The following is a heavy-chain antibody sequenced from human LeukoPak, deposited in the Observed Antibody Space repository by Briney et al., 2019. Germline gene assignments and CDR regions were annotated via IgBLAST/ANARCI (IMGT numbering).Heavy chain of an antibody. Sequence: KPSGTLSLTCAVYGESFIGYYWTWIRQSPGKGLEWIGEIYHSGSTNYNPSLKSRVTVSVDTSKNQFSLKLASVTAADTAVYYCARAPETVAIDYWGQGTLVTVSS. V-gene: IGHV4-34*01. D-gene: IGHD5-12*01. CDR3: ARAPETVAIDY. CDR1: GESFIGYY. CDR2: IYHSGST. J-gene: IGHJ4*02.